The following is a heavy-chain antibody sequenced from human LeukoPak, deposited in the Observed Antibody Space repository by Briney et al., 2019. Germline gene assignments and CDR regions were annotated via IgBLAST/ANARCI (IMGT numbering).Heavy chain of an antibody. V-gene: IGHV1-69*04. CDR3: ARDRPSTTPDY. D-gene: IGHD1-1*01. Sequence: SVKVSCKASGGTFSSYTISWLRQAPGQGLEWMGRIIPILGIANYAQKFQGRVTITADKSTSTAYMELRSLRSDDTAVYYRARDRPSTTPDYWGQGTLVTVSS. CDR2: IIPILGIA. CDR1: GGTFSSYT. J-gene: IGHJ4*02.